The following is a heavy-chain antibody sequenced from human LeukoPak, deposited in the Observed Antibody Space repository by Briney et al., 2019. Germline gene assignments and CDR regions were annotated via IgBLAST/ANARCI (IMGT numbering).Heavy chain of an antibody. V-gene: IGHV1-18*01. CDR2: ISAYNGNT. CDR1: GYTFTSYG. Sequence: ASVKVSCAASGYTFTSYGISWVRQAPGQGLEWMGWISAYNGNTNCAQKLQGRVTMTTDTSTSTAYMELRSLRSDDTAVYYCAITYDSSAISAYWGQGTLVTVST. D-gene: IGHD3-22*01. CDR3: AITYDSSAISAY. J-gene: IGHJ4*02.